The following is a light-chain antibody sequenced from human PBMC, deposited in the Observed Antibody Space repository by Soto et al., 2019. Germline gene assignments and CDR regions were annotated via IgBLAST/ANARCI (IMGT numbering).Light chain of an antibody. CDR1: QSVSSN. V-gene: IGKV3-15*01. CDR3: QQYGSSPQIT. CDR2: GAS. J-gene: IGKJ5*01. Sequence: IVMTQSPATLSVSPGDSATLPCPASQSVSSNLAWYQQKPGQAHRLLIYGASTRATGIPARFSGSGSGTEFTLTISRLEPEDFAVYYCQQYGSSPQITFGQGTRLEIK.